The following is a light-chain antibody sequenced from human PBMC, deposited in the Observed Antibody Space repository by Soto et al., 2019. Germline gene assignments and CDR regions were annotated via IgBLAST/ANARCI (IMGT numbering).Light chain of an antibody. J-gene: IGKJ5*01. CDR1: QSVDSNY. Sequence: EIVLTQSPGTLSLSPGERATLSCRASQSVDSNYLTWYQQNPGQAPSILIYAASCRATGIPDRFSGGGSGTDFTLTISRLEPEDFELYCCQPYGGSFLTFGHGKRLEIK. CDR3: QPYGGSFLT. V-gene: IGKV3-20*01. CDR2: AAS.